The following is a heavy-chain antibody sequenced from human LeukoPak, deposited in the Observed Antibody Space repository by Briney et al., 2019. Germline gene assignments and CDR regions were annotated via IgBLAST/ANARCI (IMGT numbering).Heavy chain of an antibody. V-gene: IGHV3-30*18. CDR2: ISYDGSNK. J-gene: IGHJ6*02. D-gene: IGHD3-9*01. Sequence: GGSLRLSCAASGFTFGSYAMSWVRQAPGKGLEWVAVISYDGSNKYYADSVKGRFTISRDNSKNTLYLQMNSLRAEDTAVYYCAKDLTRPYDILTGSYYYGMDVWGQGTTVTVSS. CDR3: AKDLTRPYDILTGSYYYGMDV. CDR1: GFTFGSYA.